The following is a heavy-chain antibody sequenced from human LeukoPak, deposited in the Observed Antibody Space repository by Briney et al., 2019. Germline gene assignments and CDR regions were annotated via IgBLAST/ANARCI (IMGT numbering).Heavy chain of an antibody. D-gene: IGHD6-13*01. J-gene: IGHJ4*02. CDR2: IKQDGSEK. CDR3: ARVMGYSSRWSQGRFDY. CDR1: GFTFSNSW. V-gene: IGHV3-7*01. Sequence: GGSLRLSCTASGFTFSNSWMTWVRQAPGKGLEWVANIKQDGSEKYYVDSVKGRFTISRDNAKNPLYLQMDSLRAEDTAVYYCARVMGYSSRWSQGRFDYWGQGTLVTVSS.